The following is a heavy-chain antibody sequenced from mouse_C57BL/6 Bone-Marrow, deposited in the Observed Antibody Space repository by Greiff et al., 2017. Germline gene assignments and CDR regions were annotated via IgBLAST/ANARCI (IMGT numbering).Heavy chain of an antibody. CDR1: GFTFSSYA. CDR3: AREEGCAGTWFAY. J-gene: IGHJ3*01. Sequence: EVQVVESGGGLVKPGGSLKLSCAASGFTFSSYAMSWVRQTPEKRLEWVATISDGGSYTYYPDNVKGRSTISRDNATNNPYLQMSRLKSEDTAVYYCAREEGCAGTWFAYWGRGTLVTVSA. D-gene: IGHD4-1*01. CDR2: ISDGGSYT. V-gene: IGHV5-4*01.